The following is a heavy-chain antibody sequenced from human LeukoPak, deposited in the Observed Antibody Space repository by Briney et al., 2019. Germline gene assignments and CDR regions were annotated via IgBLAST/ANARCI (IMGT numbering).Heavy chain of an antibody. CDR3: ARDQGQSIGWFGYYYYYGMDV. Sequence: ASVKVSCKASGYSFIGYYIHWVRQTPGQGLEWLGWIQPYSGVTNYAQKFQGRVTMTSDTSITTASMELSGLRSDDTAVYYCARDQGQSIGWFGYYYYYGMDVWGQGTTVSVSS. D-gene: IGHD3-10*01. CDR1: GYSFIGYY. J-gene: IGHJ6*02. CDR2: IQPYSGVT. V-gene: IGHV1-2*02.